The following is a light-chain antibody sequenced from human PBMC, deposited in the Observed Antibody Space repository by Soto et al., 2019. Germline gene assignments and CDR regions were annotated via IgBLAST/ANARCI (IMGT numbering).Light chain of an antibody. CDR2: DAS. Sequence: EIVLTQSPATLTLSPGERATLSCRAGQSVSSYLAWYQQKPGQAPRLLIYDASNRATGIPARFSGSGSGTDFTLTIRSLEHKDFAVYYCQQRSTFGQGTRLEIK. CDR3: QQRST. CDR1: QSVSSY. J-gene: IGKJ5*01. V-gene: IGKV3-11*01.